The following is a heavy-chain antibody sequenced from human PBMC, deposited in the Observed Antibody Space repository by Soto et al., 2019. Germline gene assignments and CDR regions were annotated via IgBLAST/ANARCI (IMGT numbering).Heavy chain of an antibody. V-gene: IGHV1-18*01. CDR2: ISGYNGDT. CDR1: GYTFTRYG. D-gene: IGHD1-1*01. Sequence: QGQLVQSGPEVKKPGASVQVSCKASGYTFTRYGISWVRQAPGQGLEWMGWISGYNGDTNYAQKVQGRVTMTIDTSTSTAYMELRSLTSDDTAIYYCAKNGQLPYYNYGMDVWGQGTTVTVSS. J-gene: IGHJ6*02. CDR3: AKNGQLPYYNYGMDV.